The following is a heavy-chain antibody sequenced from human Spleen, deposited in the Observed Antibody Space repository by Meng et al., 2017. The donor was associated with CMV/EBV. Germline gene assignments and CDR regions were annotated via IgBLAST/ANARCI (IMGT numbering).Heavy chain of an antibody. CDR2: INPNSGGT. D-gene: IGHD6-13*01. Sequence: ASVKVSCKASGYTFTGYYMHWVRQAPGQGLEWMGWINPNSGGTNYAQKFQGRVTMTRDTSISTAYMELSRLRSDDTAVYYCARRIAAAGTLDTWAYYYYYGMDVWGQGTTVTVSS. J-gene: IGHJ6*02. CDR3: ARRIAAAGTLDTWAYYYYYGMDV. CDR1: GYTFTGYY. V-gene: IGHV1-2*02.